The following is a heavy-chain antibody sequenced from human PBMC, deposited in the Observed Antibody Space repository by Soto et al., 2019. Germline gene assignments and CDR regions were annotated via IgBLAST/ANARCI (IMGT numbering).Heavy chain of an antibody. CDR1: GFTFKTHA. CDR3: GKDVGDYAPYYYGVDV. J-gene: IGHJ6*02. V-gene: IGHV3-30*18. CDR2: IAYDGNEK. D-gene: IGHD1-26*01. Sequence: QVQLVESGGGVVQPGTSLRLSCAASGFTFKTHAMHWVRQAPGKGLEWMAVIAYDGNEKFYADSVKGRFTISRDNSKNALYLQINTLRNEDPAVYYCGKDVGDYAPYYYGVDVWGQGTTVTVSS.